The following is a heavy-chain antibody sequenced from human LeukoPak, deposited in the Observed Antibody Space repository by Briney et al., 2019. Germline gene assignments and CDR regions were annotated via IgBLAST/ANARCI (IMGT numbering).Heavy chain of an antibody. Sequence: PSETLSLTCTVSGGSISSRNYYWGWIRQPPGKGLEWIANIHSDGRTASNPSLRSRLTISQDTSKNQFSLKVSSVTAADTAFYYCARVLTAAGLDFWGQGTLVTVSS. CDR2: IHSDGRT. D-gene: IGHD6-25*01. V-gene: IGHV4-39*07. CDR1: GGSISSRNYY. J-gene: IGHJ4*02. CDR3: ARVLTAAGLDF.